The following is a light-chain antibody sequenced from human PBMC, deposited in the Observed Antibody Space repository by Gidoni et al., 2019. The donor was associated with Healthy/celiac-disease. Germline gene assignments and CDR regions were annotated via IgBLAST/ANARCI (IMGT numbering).Light chain of an antibody. CDR3: AAWDDRLNGVV. CDR1: SSNIGNNA. V-gene: IGLV1-36*01. Sequence: QSVLTQPPSESEAPRQRVTISCSGSSSNIGNNAVNWYQQLPGKAPKLLIYYDDLLPSGVSDRFSGSKSGTSASLAISGLQSEDEADYYCAAWDDRLNGVVFGGGTKLTVL. CDR2: YDD. J-gene: IGLJ2*01.